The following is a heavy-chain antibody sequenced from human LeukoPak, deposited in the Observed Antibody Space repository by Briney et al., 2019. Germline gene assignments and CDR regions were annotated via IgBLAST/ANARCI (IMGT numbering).Heavy chain of an antibody. D-gene: IGHD2-2*01. CDR2: IYYSGST. V-gene: IGHV4-39*01. J-gene: IGHJ5*02. Sequence: SETLSLTCTVSGGSISSSSYYWGWIRQPPGKGLEWIGSIYYSGSTYYNPSLKSRVTISVDTSKDQFSLKLSSVTAADTAVYYCARGSLGYCSSTSCSKHVERGWFDPWGQETLVTVSS. CDR3: ARGSLGYCSSTSCSKHVERGWFDP. CDR1: GGSISSSSYY.